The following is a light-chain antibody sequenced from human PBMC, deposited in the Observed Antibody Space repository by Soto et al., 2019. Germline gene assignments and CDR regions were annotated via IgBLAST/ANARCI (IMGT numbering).Light chain of an antibody. CDR1: QSISSW. V-gene: IGKV1-5*01. CDR3: QQYNSYPLT. CDR2: DAS. Sequence: DIQMTQYPSTLSASVGDRVTITCRASQSISSWLAWYQQKPGKAPNLLIYDASSLESGVPSRFSGSGSGTELTLTISSLQPDDFATYYCQQYNSYPLTFGGGTKVDIK. J-gene: IGKJ4*01.